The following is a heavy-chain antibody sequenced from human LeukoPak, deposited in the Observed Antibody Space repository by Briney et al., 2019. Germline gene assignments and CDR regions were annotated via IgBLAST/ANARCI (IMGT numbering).Heavy chain of an antibody. V-gene: IGHV4-34*01. CDR3: ARGKVPYEY. CDR2: INHSGRT. J-gene: IGHJ4*02. D-gene: IGHD2-2*01. CDR1: GGPFSGFL. Sequence: SETLSLTCAVYGGPFSGFLWRWIPHPPGEGLQLIGEINHSGRTNYSPSLKSRVTISVDTCKSHSSLNLSSVTAADTAVYYCARGKVPYEYWGQGTLVTVSS.